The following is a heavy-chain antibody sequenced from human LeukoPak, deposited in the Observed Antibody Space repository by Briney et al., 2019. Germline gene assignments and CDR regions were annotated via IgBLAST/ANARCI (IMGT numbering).Heavy chain of an antibody. Sequence: GESLKISCEGSGYSFTSYWIGWVRQMPGKGLEWMGIIYPGDSDTRYSPSFQGQVTISADKSISTAYLQWSSLKASDTAMYYCARHGDCSSTICYVDYWGQGTLVPSPQ. J-gene: IGHJ4*02. CDR2: IYPGDSDT. D-gene: IGHD2-2*03. CDR1: GYSFTSYW. CDR3: ARHGDCSSTICYVDY. V-gene: IGHV5-51*01.